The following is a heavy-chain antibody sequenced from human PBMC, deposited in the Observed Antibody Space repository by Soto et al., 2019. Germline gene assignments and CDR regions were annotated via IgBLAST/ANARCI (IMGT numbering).Heavy chain of an antibody. CDR2: IYYSGTT. CDR1: GGSISSSSFY. D-gene: IGHD2-2*01. J-gene: IGHJ3*02. CDR3: VRFYGNAFDI. Sequence: SETLSLTCIVSGGSISSSSFYWGWIRQPPGKGLSWIGNIYYSGTTDYNPSLKSRVTVSTDTSRNQLSLTLSSVTAADAAVYYCVRFYGNAFDIWGPGTLVTVSS. V-gene: IGHV4-39*01.